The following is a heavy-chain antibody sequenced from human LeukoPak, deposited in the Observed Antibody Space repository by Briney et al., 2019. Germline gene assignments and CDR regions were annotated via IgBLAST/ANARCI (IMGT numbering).Heavy chain of an antibody. D-gene: IGHD4/OR15-4a*01. J-gene: IGHJ4*02. CDR2: IDTNGRT. CDR1: GGFMSNYH. V-gene: IGHV4-4*07. CDR3: AREYGDFDY. Sequence: SETLSLTCTVSGGFMSNYHWSWIRQPAGKGLEWIGRIDTNGRTNYKSTLKSRVTMSVDTSKNQFSLKMNSMTAADTAVYYCAREYGDFDYWGQGTLVTVSS.